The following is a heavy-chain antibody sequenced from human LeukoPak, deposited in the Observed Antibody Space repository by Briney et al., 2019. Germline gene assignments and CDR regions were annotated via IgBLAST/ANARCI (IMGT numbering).Heavy chain of an antibody. D-gene: IGHD3-10*01. Sequence: SETLSLTCTVSGGSISSYYWSWIRQPAGKGLEWIGRIYTSGSTNYNPSLKSRVTMSVDTSKNQFSLKLSSVTAADTAVYYCARDLRYYGSGSFTDGFDIWGQGTMVTVSS. J-gene: IGHJ3*02. V-gene: IGHV4-4*07. CDR2: IYTSGST. CDR3: ARDLRYYGSGSFTDGFDI. CDR1: GGSISSYY.